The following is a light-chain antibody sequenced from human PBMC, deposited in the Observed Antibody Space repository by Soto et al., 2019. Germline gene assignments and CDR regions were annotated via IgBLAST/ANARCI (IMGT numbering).Light chain of an antibody. V-gene: IGKV1-6*01. J-gene: IGKJ2*01. CDR3: LQDYNYPFT. CDR2: GAS. Sequence: QMTQSPSTLSASVGDRVTITCRASQNIRSRLAWFQQKPGKAPQILIYGASTLQTGVASRFSGSGSATDFTLTISSLQPEDSAAYYCLQDYNYPFTFGQGTKVDIK. CDR1: QNIRSR.